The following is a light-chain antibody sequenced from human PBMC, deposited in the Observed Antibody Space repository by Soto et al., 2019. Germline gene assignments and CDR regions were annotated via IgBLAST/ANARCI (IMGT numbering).Light chain of an antibody. Sequence: DIQMTHSPSSLSASVGDRVTITCRASQYIASYLNWYQQKPGKAPKLLISAASRLQSGVPSRFSGTGSGTYFTLTISSLQPEDFASYYCQQSYSSPPTFGQGTKLDIK. J-gene: IGKJ2*01. CDR3: QQSYSSPPT. CDR1: QYIASY. CDR2: AAS. V-gene: IGKV1-39*01.